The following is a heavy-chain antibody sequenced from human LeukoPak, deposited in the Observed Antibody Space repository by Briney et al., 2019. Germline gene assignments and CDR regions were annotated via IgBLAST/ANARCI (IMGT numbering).Heavy chain of an antibody. J-gene: IGHJ5*02. Sequence: GASVKVSCKASGYTFTGYYMHWVRQAPGQGLEWMGWINPNSGGTNYAQKFQGRVTMTRDTSISTAYMELSRLRSDDTAVYYCARGGPLPPFGVVITGLNWFDPWGQGTLVTVSS. CDR1: GYTFTGYY. V-gene: IGHV1-2*02. D-gene: IGHD3-3*01. CDR3: ARGGPLPPFGVVITGLNWFDP. CDR2: INPNSGGT.